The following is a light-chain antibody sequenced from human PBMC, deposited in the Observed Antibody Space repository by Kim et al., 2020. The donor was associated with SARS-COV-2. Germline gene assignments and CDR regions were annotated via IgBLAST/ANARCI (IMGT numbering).Light chain of an antibody. CDR3: QQYYTTPYT. Sequence: DIVMTQSPDSLAVSLGERATINCKSSQSVLYSSNNKTYLAWYQQKPGQPPKLLIYWASTRESGVPDRFSGSGSETDFTLTISSLQAEDVAVYYCQQYYTTPYTFGQGTKLEI. J-gene: IGKJ2*01. CDR2: WAS. V-gene: IGKV4-1*01. CDR1: QSVLYSSNNKTY.